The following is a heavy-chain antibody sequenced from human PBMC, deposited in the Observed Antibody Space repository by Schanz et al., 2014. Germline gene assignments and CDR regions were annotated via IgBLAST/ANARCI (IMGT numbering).Heavy chain of an antibody. J-gene: IGHJ4*02. CDR2: ISTYNGNT. Sequence: QVQLVQSGAEVKKPGASVKVSCKASGFTFTRYGINWVRQAPGQGLEWMGCISTYNGNTNYAQKLQGRVTMTTDISTSTAYMQLRSLTSDDTAVYYCARVVRSDYLSELDFWGQGTQVIVSS. CDR3: ARVVRSDYLSELDF. V-gene: IGHV1-18*01. D-gene: IGHD4-17*01. CDR1: GFTFTRYG.